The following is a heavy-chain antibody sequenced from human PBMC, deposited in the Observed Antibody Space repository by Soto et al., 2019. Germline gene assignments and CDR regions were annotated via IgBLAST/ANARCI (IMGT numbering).Heavy chain of an antibody. CDR3: ARMDMYTTMGTLDV. J-gene: IGHJ6*02. Sequence: ASVKVSCKASGYTFNSYGISWVRQAPGQGLEWMGWISAHNGNTNYAEKLQDRVTMTTDTSTSTAYMELRSLRSDDTAVYYCARMDMYTTMGTLDVWSLGTTVTV. CDR1: GYTFNSYG. CDR2: ISAHNGNT. D-gene: IGHD5-18*01. V-gene: IGHV1-18*04.